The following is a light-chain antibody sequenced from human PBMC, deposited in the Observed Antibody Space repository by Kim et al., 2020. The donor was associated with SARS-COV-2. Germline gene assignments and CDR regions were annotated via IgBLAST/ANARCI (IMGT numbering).Light chain of an antibody. CDR3: QQRSNWSLT. Sequence: LSPGERATRSCRASQSVSSYLALDQQKPGQAPRLLIYDASNRATGIPARFSGSGSGTDFTLTISILEPEDFAVYYCQQRSNWSLTFGGGTKLEI. J-gene: IGKJ4*01. CDR2: DAS. CDR1: QSVSSY. V-gene: IGKV3-11*01.